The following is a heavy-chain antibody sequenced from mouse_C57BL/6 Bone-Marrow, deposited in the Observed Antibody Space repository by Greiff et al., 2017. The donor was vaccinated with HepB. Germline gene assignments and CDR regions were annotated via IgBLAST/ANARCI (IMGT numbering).Heavy chain of an antibody. Sequence: QVQLQQPGAELVRPGTSVKLSCKASGYTFTSYWMHWVKQRPGQGLEWIGVIDPSDSYTNYNQKFKGKSTLTVDTSSSTASMQLSSLTSEDSAVYYCASSYDYAMDYWGQGTSVTVSS. CDR3: ASSYDYAMDY. CDR1: GYTFTSYW. D-gene: IGHD1-1*01. V-gene: IGHV1-59*01. CDR2: IDPSDSYT. J-gene: IGHJ4*01.